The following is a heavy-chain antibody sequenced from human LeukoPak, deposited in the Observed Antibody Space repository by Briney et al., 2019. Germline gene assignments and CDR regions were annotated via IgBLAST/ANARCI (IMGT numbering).Heavy chain of an antibody. J-gene: IGHJ5*02. CDR1: GYTFTGYY. CDR3: APDFSVPPAPYNWFAP. D-gene: IGHD2-2*01. V-gene: IGHV1-2*06. Sequence: GASVKVSCKASGYTFTGYYMHWVRQAPGQGLEWMGRINPNSGGTNYAQKFQGRVTMTRDTSISTAYMELSRLRSDDTAVYYCAPDFSVPPAPYNWFAPWSQATLATVSS. CDR2: INPNSGGT.